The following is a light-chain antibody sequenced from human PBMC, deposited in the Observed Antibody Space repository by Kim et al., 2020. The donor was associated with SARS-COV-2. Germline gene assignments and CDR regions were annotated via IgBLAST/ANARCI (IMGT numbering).Light chain of an antibody. Sequence: QSVLIQPPSTSGTPGQTVTISCSGSSSNIGSNYVFWHRHVPGTAPKLLIYRNRQRPSGVPDRFSGSKSGTSASLTISGLRSEDEGDYFCSSWDDSLTGFYVFGSGTKVNVL. J-gene: IGLJ1*01. CDR2: RNR. CDR3: SSWDDSLTGFYV. V-gene: IGLV1-47*01. CDR1: SSNIGSNY.